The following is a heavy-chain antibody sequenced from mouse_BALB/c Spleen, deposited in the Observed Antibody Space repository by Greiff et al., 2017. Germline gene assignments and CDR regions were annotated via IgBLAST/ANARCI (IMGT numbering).Heavy chain of an antibody. CDR2: ISSGGSYT. CDR3: AREGLRRAY. V-gene: IGHV5-9-4*01. J-gene: IGHJ3*01. D-gene: IGHD1-2*01. Sequence: SLEWVAEISSGGSYTYYPDTVTGRFTISRDNAKNTLYLEMSSLRSEDTAMYYCAREGLRRAYWGQGTLVTVSA.